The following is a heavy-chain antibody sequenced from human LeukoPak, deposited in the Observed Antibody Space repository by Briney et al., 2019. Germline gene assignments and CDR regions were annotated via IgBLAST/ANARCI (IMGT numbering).Heavy chain of an antibody. CDR2: ISNSGSDM. CDR3: ARERPLDY. J-gene: IGHJ4*02. Sequence: SGGSLRLSCAASGFIFSSYNMNWVRQAPGKGPEWVSFISNSGSDMYYRGSVKGRFTISRDNAKNSLYLQMDSLRAEDTAVYFCARERPLDYWGQGTLVTVSS. V-gene: IGHV3-48*01. CDR1: GFIFSSYN.